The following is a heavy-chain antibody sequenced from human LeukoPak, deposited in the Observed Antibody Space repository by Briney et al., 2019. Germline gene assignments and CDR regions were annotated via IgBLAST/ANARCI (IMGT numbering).Heavy chain of an antibody. CDR1: GFTFSSYG. CDR3: AREEALGSGSFDY. J-gene: IGHJ4*02. CDR2: VSATGYTT. V-gene: IGHV3-23*01. D-gene: IGHD1-26*01. Sequence: GGSLRLSCVASGFTFSSYGMSWVRQAPGKGLEWVSYVSATGYTTSYADSVKGRFTISRDNAKNTVFLQMNSLRAEDTAVYYCAREEALGSGSFDYWGQGTLVTVSS.